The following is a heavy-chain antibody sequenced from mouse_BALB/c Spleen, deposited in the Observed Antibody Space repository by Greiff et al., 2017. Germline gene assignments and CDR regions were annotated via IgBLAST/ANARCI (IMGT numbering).Heavy chain of an antibody. J-gene: IGHJ1*01. CDR2: INPSSGYT. CDR1: GYTFTSYT. CDR3: ARVYYGSSSSWYFDV. Sequence: VQLKQSGAELARPGASVKMSCKASGYTFTSYTMHWVKQRPGQGLEWIGYINPSSGYTNYNQKFKDKATLTADKSSSTAYMQLSSLTSEDSAVYYCARVYYGSSSSWYFDVWGAGTTVTVSS. V-gene: IGHV1-4*01. D-gene: IGHD1-1*01.